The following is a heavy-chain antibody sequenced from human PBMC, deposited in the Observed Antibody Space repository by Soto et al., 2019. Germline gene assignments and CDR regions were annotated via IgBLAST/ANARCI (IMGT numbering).Heavy chain of an antibody. CDR2: ISGSAATT. Sequence: GGSLRLSCAASGFTFSTYGMSWVRQAPGKGLEWVSSISGSAATTDYADSVKGRFTISRDNSQNTLFLQMNSLKAEDTATYFCARQRLWNFRWFDPWGQGTLVTVSS. CDR3: ARQRLWNFRWFDP. J-gene: IGHJ5*02. V-gene: IGHV3-23*01. D-gene: IGHD1-7*01. CDR1: GFTFSTYG.